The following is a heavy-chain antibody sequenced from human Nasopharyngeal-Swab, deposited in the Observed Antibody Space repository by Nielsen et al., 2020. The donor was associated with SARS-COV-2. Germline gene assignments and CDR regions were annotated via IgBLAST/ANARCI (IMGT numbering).Heavy chain of an antibody. CDR2: ISYDGSNK. V-gene: IGHV3-30*04. CDR3: ARGARGFYYDSSGYSNFDY. J-gene: IGHJ4*02. CDR1: GFTFSSYA. D-gene: IGHD3-22*01. Sequence: GGSLKISCAASGFTFSSYAMHWVRQAPGKGLEWVAVISYDGSNKYYADSVKGRFTISRDNSKNTLYLQMNSLRAEDTAVYYCARGARGFYYDSSGYSNFDYWGQGTLVTVSS.